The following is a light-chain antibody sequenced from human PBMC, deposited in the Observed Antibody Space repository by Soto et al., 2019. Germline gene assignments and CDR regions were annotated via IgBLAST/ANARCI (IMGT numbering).Light chain of an antibody. V-gene: IGKV3-20*01. J-gene: IGKJ1*01. CDR3: QQYDSSPWT. CDR1: QSVSSSF. Sequence: EIVLTQSPGTLSLSPGERATLSCRASQSVSSSFLAWYQQKPGQAPRPLIYGASSRDTGIPDRFSGSGSGTDFTLTISRLEPEDFSVYYCQQYDSSPWTFGQGTKVEIK. CDR2: GAS.